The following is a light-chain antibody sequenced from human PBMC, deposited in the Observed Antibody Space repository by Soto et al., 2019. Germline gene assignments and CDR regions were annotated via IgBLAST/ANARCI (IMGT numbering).Light chain of an antibody. V-gene: IGLV2-14*01. CDR1: SSDVGGFSY. J-gene: IGLJ2*01. CDR2: EVS. CDR3: SSYTSSSSVV. Sequence: QSALTQPASVSGSPGHSITISCTGTSSDVGGFSYVSWFQQHPGKAPKLMIYEVSNRPSGVSNRFSGSKSGNTASLTISGLQAEDEADYYCSSYTSSSSVVFGGGTKLTVL.